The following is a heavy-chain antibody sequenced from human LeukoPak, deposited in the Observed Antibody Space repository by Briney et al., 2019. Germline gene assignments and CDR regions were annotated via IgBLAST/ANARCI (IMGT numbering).Heavy chain of an antibody. CDR2: ITSDGSDK. Sequence: GRSLRLSCAASGFTFSYYGVHWVRQAPGKGLEWVAVITSDGSDKYHADSVKGRFTISRDNSRDTLYLQMNSLRAEDTAIYYCAKLISTVGYWGQGTLVTVSS. CDR3: AKLISTVGY. V-gene: IGHV3-30*18. J-gene: IGHJ4*02. CDR1: GFTFSYYG. D-gene: IGHD2-21*01.